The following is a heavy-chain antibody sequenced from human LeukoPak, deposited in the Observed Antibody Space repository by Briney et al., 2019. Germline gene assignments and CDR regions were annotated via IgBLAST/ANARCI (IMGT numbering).Heavy chain of an antibody. V-gene: IGHV4-38-2*02. D-gene: IGHD3-10*01. Sequence: PSETLSLTRTVSGYSISSGYYWSWIRQPPGKGLEWIGEINHSGSTNYNPSLKSRVTISVDTSKNQFSLKLSSVTAADAAVYYCARGQWFGELLFHYWGQGTLVTVSS. J-gene: IGHJ4*02. CDR1: GYSISSGYY. CDR2: INHSGST. CDR3: ARGQWFGELLFHY.